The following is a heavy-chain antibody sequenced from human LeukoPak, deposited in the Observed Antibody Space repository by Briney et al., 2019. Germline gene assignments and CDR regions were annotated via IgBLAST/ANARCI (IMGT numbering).Heavy chain of an antibody. CDR3: AGSYGDFDNWFDP. CDR1: GGSVSSGSYY. CDR2: IYYSGST. V-gene: IGHV4-61*01. Sequence: SETLSLTCTVSGGSVSSGSYYWSWIRQPPGKGLEWIGYIYYSGSTNYNPSLKSRVTISVDRSKNQFSLKLSSVTAADTAVYYCAGSYGDFDNWFDPWGQGTLVTVSS. J-gene: IGHJ5*02. D-gene: IGHD4-17*01.